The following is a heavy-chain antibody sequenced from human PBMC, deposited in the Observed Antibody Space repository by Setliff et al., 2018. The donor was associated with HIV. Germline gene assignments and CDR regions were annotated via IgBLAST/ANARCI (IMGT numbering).Heavy chain of an antibody. J-gene: IGHJ5*02. D-gene: IGHD5-12*01. Sequence: GASVKVSCKASGYTFTSYDINWVRQATGQGLEWMAWMNPNSGNTGYAQKFQGRVTMTRNTSISTAYMELSSLRSEDTAVYYCARERGSLATTTGGWFDPWGQGTLVTVSS. V-gene: IGHV1-8*02. CDR2: MNPNSGNT. CDR1: GYTFTSYD. CDR3: ARERGSLATTTGGWFDP.